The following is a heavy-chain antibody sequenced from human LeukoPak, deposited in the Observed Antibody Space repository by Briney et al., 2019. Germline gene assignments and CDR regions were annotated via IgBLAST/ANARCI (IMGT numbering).Heavy chain of an antibody. CDR3: AKDRGSSSPVDY. V-gene: IGHV3-30*18. CDR2: ISYDGSNK. D-gene: IGHD6-13*01. Sequence: GGSLRLSCAASGFTFSSYGMHWVRQAPGKGLEWVAVISYDGSNKYYADSVEGRFTISRDNSKNTLYLQMNSLRAEDTAVYYCAKDRGSSSPVDYWGQGTLVTVSS. CDR1: GFTFSSYG. J-gene: IGHJ4*02.